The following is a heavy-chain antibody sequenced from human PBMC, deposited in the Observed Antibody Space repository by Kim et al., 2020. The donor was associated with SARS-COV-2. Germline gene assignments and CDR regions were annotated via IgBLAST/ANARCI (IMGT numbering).Heavy chain of an antibody. Sequence: GGSLRLSCAASGFTFSSYAMSWVRQAPGKGLEWVSAISGSGGSTYYADSVKGRFTISRDNSKNTLYLQMNSLRAEDTAVYYCAKLGTPYSSSWQDYWGQGTLVTVSS. CDR2: ISGSGGST. CDR1: GFTFSSYA. J-gene: IGHJ4*02. CDR3: AKLGTPYSSSWQDY. D-gene: IGHD6-13*01. V-gene: IGHV3-23*01.